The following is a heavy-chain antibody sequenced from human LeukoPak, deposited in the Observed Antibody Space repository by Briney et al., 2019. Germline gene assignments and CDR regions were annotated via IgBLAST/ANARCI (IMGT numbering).Heavy chain of an antibody. CDR1: GFSFRGAW. J-gene: IGHJ4*02. Sequence: GSLRLSCVGSGFSFRGAWLSWVRQAPGKGLEWVGRIKSNHNGATTDYVAPVKDRFTISRDDSKNTLYLQMNSLKIEDTAMYYCAWDDKSVFDFWGQGTLVTVSS. CDR2: IKSNHNGATT. D-gene: IGHD3-22*01. CDR3: AWDDKSVFDF. V-gene: IGHV3-15*01.